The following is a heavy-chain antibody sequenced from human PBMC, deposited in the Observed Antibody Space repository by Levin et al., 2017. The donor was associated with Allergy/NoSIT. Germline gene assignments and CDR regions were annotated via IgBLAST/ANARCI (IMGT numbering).Heavy chain of an antibody. D-gene: IGHD5-12*01. Sequence: SQTLSLTCTVSGGSISFYYWSWIRQPPGKGPEWIGYINDSGSTKYNPSLKSRVTISVDTSKSQFSLQLTSVTAADTAVYYCARVRANYYHYMDVWGEGTTVTVSS. V-gene: IGHV4-59*01. J-gene: IGHJ6*03. CDR1: GGSISFYY. CDR3: ARVRANYYHYMDV. CDR2: INDSGST.